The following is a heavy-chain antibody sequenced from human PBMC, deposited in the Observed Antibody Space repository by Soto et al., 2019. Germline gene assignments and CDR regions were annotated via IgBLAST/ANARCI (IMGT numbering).Heavy chain of an antibody. V-gene: IGHV3-48*01. CDR1: GFTFSSYS. Sequence: EVQLVESGGGLVQPGGSLRLSCAASGFTFSSYSMNWVRQAPGKGLEWVSYISSSSSTIYYADSVKGRFTISRDNAKNSLYLQMNSLRAEDTAVYYCARDRDIHYSGYDFGPSYYYYYMDVWGKGTTVTVSS. J-gene: IGHJ6*03. CDR3: ARDRDIHYSGYDFGPSYYYYYMDV. D-gene: IGHD5-12*01. CDR2: ISSSSSTI.